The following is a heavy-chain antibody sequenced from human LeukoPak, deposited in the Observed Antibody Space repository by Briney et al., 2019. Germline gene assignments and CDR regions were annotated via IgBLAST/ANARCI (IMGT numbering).Heavy chain of an antibody. CDR3: AREYSSGQN. CDR2: INCNSGGT. D-gene: IGHD6-19*01. CDR1: GYTFTNYY. J-gene: IGHJ4*02. Sequence: ASVKVSCKASGYTFTNYYMHWMRQAPGQGLEWMGWINCNSGGTNYAQKFQGRVTMTKDTSISTAYMELSRLRSDDTAMYYCAREYSSGQNWGQGTLVTVSS. V-gene: IGHV1-2*02.